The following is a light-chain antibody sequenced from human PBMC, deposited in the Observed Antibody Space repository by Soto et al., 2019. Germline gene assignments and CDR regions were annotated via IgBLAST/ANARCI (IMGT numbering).Light chain of an antibody. CDR2: AAS. CDR1: QDLSSGN. Sequence: PGERAPLSCRASQDLSSGNLAWYRQKPGQAPRILIYAASSRATGIPDRYIGSGSGTDFTLNISRLEPEDLAVYYCQQRSNWPPGLTFGGGTKVEIK. V-gene: IGKV3D-20*02. J-gene: IGKJ4*01. CDR3: QQRSNWPPGLT.